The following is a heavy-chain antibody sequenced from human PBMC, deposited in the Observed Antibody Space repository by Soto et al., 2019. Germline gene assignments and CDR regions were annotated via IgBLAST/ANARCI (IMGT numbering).Heavy chain of an antibody. CDR1: GFTFSSYE. J-gene: IGHJ4*02. V-gene: IGHV3-48*03. CDR3: ARPYSSGWYDY. D-gene: IGHD6-19*01. Sequence: EVQLVESGGGLVQPGGSLRLSCAASGFTFSSYEMNWVRQAPGKGLEWVSYISSSGRPKYYADSVKGRFTISRDNAKNSLYLQMNSLRAEDTAVYYCARPYSSGWYDYWGQGTLVTVSS. CDR2: ISSSGRPK.